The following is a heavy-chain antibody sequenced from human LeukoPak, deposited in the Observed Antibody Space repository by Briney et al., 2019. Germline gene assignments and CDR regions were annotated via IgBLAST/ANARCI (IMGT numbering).Heavy chain of an antibody. Sequence: ASVKVSCKSSGYTFTDYYVHWVRQAPGQGLEWMGWINPKSGGTSSAQKFQGRVTTTRDTSINTAYMELSSLTSDDTAVYYCARGPVVPAAMVEDYWGQGTLVTVSS. V-gene: IGHV1-2*02. D-gene: IGHD2-2*01. J-gene: IGHJ4*02. CDR2: INPKSGGT. CDR3: ARGPVVPAAMVEDY. CDR1: GYTFTDYY.